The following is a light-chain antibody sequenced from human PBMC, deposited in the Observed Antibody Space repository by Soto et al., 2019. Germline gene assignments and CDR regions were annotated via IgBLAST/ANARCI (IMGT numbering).Light chain of an antibody. CDR1: SVDVGGYNS. CDR3: TSYTTSSTSVV. J-gene: IGLJ2*01. V-gene: IGLV2-14*01. Sequence: QSALTQPASVSGSPGQSITIPCTGTSVDVGGYNSVSWYQQHPGKAPKLMIYEVSNRPSGVSNRFSGSKSGNTASLTISGLQAEDEADYYCTSYTTSSTSVVFGGGTKVTVL. CDR2: EVS.